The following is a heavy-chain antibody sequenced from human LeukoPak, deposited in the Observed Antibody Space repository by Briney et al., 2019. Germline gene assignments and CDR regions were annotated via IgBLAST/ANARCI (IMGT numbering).Heavy chain of an antibody. CDR1: GGSLSNYY. Sequence: KPSETLSLTCTVSGGSLSNYYWSWIRQPPGKGLEWIGYIYHSGSTYYNPSLKSRVTISVDRSKNQFSLKLSSVTAADTAVYYCARAETNYSNVYYFDYWGQGTLVTVSS. CDR2: IYHSGST. J-gene: IGHJ4*02. CDR3: ARAETNYSNVYYFDY. D-gene: IGHD4-11*01. V-gene: IGHV4-59*12.